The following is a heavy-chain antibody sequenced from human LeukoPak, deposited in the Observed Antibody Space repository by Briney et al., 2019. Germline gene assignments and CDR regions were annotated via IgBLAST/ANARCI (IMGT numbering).Heavy chain of an antibody. CDR2: IYYSGST. Sequence: SETLSLTCTVSGGSISSGDYYWSWIRQPPGKGLEWIGYIYYSGSTYYNPSLKSRVTISVDTSENQFSLKLSSVPAAAPAVYSCARVDIVGVPAAADMFDIWGQGTMVTVSS. CDR3: ARVDIVGVPAAADMFDI. CDR1: GGSISSGDYY. V-gene: IGHV4-30-4*08. J-gene: IGHJ3*02. D-gene: IGHD2-2*03.